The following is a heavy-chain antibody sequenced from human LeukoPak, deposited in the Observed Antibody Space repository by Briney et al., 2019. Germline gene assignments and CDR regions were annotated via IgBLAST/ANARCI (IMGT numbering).Heavy chain of an antibody. CDR3: ARDRRSPSY. Sequence: GESLRLSCAASGFSISNYWMTWVRQAPGKGLECVANIKGDGSEKNYVDSVKGRFTISRDNAKNSLYLQMNSLRAEDTAVYYCARDRRSPSYWGQGTLVTVSS. CDR2: IKGDGSEK. V-gene: IGHV3-7*03. J-gene: IGHJ4*02. CDR1: GFSISNYW.